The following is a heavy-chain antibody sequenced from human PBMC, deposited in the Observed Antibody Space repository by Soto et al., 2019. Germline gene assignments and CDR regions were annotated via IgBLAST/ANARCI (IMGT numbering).Heavy chain of an antibody. CDR2: VIPIFGTT. V-gene: IGHV1-69*01. J-gene: IGHJ6*02. CDR3: ATSPSYYDALDV. CDR1: GGSFGSHA. Sequence: QVQLVQSGAEVKKPGSSLTVSCKASGGSFGSHAISWVRQAPGQGLEWMGGVIPIFGTTNSAQIFQGRVTISADESTGAAHMELSSLTSDDTAVYFCATSPSYYDALDVWGQGTTVTVSS.